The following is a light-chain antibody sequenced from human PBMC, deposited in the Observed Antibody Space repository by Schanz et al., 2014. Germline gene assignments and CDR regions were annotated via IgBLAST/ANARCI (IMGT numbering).Light chain of an antibody. V-gene: IGKV3-15*01. Sequence: EIVMTQSPATLSVSPGERATLSCRASQSVSTNLAWYQQRPDQAPRLLLYGASTRATGIPARFSGGGSGTEFTLTISSLQSEDFAVYYCLQYNNWPPYTFGQGTKLEIK. J-gene: IGKJ2*01. CDR1: QSVSTN. CDR3: LQYNNWPPYT. CDR2: GAS.